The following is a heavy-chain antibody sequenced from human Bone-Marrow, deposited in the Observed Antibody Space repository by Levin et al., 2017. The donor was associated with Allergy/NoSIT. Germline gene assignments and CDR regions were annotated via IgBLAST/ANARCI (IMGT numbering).Heavy chain of an antibody. D-gene: IGHD2-15*01. Sequence: PSETLSLTCTISGGFIGSYYWTWIRQPPGKGLEWIGYVYSSGSTKYNPSLESRVTISVDTSKNQFSLKLSSVIAADTAVYYCARANVVTSCDYWGQGALVIVSS. CDR1: GGFIGSYY. V-gene: IGHV4-59*01. J-gene: IGHJ4*02. CDR2: VYSSGST. CDR3: ARANVVTSCDY.